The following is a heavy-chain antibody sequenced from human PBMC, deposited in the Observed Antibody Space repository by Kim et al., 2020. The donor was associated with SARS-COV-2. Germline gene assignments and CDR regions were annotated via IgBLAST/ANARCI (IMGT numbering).Heavy chain of an antibody. D-gene: IGHD2-15*01. V-gene: IGHV1-46*01. J-gene: IGHJ4*02. Sequence: ASVKVSCKASGYTFTHHYMHWVRQAPGQGLECMGMINPSGCAATYAQKFQGRVTMTSDTSTSTVYMEVSSLRSEDTALYYCATSLAYCSGGSCHSWGQGTLVTVSS. CDR3: ATSLAYCSGGSCHS. CDR2: INPSGCAA. CDR1: GYTFTHHY.